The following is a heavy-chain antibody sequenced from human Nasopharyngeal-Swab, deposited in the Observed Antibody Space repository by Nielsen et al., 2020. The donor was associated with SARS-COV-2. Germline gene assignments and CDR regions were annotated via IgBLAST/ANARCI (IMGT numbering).Heavy chain of an antibody. CDR1: GFTVSSNY. V-gene: IGHV3-53*01. J-gene: IGHJ4*02. CDR3: ARGTYGDYAGENQDY. D-gene: IGHD4-17*01. Sequence: GESLKISCAASGFTVSSNYMSWVRQAPGKGLEWVSVVYSVGSTYYADSVKGRFTISRDNSKNTRYLQMNSLRAEDTAVYYCARGTYGDYAGENQDYWGQGTLVTVSS. CDR2: VYSVGST.